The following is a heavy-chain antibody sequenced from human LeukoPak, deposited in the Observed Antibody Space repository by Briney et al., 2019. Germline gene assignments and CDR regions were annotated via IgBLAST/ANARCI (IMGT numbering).Heavy chain of an antibody. CDR2: INHSGST. CDR3: ARASLGGCDY. D-gene: IGHD2-15*01. CDR1: GGSFSGYY. V-gene: IGHV4-34*01. Sequence: SETLSLTCAVYGGSFSGYYWSWIRQPPGKGLEWIGEINHSGSTNYNPSLKSRVTISVDTSKNQFSLKLSSVTAADTAVYYCARASLGGCDYWGQGTLVTVPS. J-gene: IGHJ4*02.